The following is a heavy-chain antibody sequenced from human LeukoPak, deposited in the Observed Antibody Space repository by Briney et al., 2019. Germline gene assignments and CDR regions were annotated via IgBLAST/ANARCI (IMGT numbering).Heavy chain of an antibody. CDR3: AKSPATWIQLWLGDFDY. V-gene: IGHV3-23*01. CDR1: GFTFSSYA. Sequence: GGSLRLSCAASGFTFSSYAMSWVRQAPGKGLEWVSAISGSGGSTYYAHSVKGRFTISRDISKNTVYLQMNSLRAEDTAVYYCAKSPATWIQLWLGDFDYWGQGTLVTVSS. D-gene: IGHD5-18*01. J-gene: IGHJ4*02. CDR2: ISGSGGST.